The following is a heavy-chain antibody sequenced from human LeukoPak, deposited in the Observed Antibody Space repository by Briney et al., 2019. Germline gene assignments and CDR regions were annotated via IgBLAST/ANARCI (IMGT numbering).Heavy chain of an antibody. CDR2: IYTSGST. D-gene: IGHD2-2*02. V-gene: IGHV4-4*07. CDR3: ARDSSAYCSSTSCYTGYYYGMDV. Sequence: SETLSLTCTVSGGSISSYYWSWIRQPAGKGLEWLGRIYTSGSTNYNPSLKTRVTMSVDTSKNQFSLKLSSVTAADTAVYYCARDSSAYCSSTSCYTGYYYGMDVWGQGTTVTVSS. CDR1: GGSISSYY. J-gene: IGHJ6*02.